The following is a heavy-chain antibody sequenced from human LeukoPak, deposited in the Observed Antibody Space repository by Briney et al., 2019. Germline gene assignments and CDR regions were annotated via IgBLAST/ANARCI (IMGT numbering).Heavy chain of an antibody. D-gene: IGHD5/OR15-5a*01. J-gene: IGHJ4*02. Sequence: SQTLSLTCTVSGGSISSGGYYWSWIRQHPGKGLEWIGYIYYSGSTYYNPSLKSRVTISVDTSKNRFSLKLSAVTSSETAVYYRAGAVSVYYFDYWGQGTLVTVSS. CDR3: AGAVSVYYFDY. V-gene: IGHV4-31*03. CDR1: GGSISSGGYY. CDR2: IYYSGST.